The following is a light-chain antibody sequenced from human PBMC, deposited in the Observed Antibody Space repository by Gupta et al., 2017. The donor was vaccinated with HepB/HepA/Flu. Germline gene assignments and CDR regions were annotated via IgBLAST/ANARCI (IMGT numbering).Light chain of an antibody. CDR1: SGDIGAYNY. CDR3: SSYTSTDTRV. Sequence: HSALTHPASVSRSPLQSITIYCTGTSGDIGAYNYVSWYQQHPGKAPKLIIYDVTNGPPGVSHRFSGSKSGNTASLTISGLQEEDEADYYCSSYTSTDTRVFGGGTKLTVL. J-gene: IGLJ3*02. V-gene: IGLV2-14*03. CDR2: DVT.